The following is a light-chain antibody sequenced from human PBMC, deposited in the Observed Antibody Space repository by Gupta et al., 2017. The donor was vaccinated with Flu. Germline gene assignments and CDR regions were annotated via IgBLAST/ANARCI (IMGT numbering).Light chain of an antibody. CDR1: NIGNKN. V-gene: IGLV3-21*02. Sequence: GNNIGNKNVHWYQQKPGQAPVLVVQDDSDRPSGIPDRFSGSNSGNTATLTLSRVEAGDEADYYCQVWDTSSDHPGVFGGGTKLTVL. CDR3: QVWDTSSDHPGV. J-gene: IGLJ3*02. CDR2: DDS.